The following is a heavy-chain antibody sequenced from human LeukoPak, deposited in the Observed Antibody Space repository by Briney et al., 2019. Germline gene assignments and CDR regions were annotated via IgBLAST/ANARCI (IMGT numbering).Heavy chain of an antibody. D-gene: IGHD5-24*01. CDR1: GFTFSSYA. Sequence: GGSLRLSCAASGFTFSSYAMNWVRQAPGKGLEWVSTISGGGGSTYYADSVKGRFTISRDNSKNTLYLQMYSLRAEDTAVYYCAKGRRDGYNFDFDYWGQGTLVTVSS. J-gene: IGHJ4*02. V-gene: IGHV3-23*01. CDR3: AKGRRDGYNFDFDY. CDR2: ISGGGGST.